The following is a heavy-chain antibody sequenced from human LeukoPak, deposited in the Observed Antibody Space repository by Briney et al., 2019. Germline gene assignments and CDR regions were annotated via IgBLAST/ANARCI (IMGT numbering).Heavy chain of an antibody. CDR2: INPNSGGT. Sequence: GASVKVSCKASGYTFTGYYMHWGRQAPGQGLEWMGWINPNSGGTNYAQKFQGWVTMTRDTSIRTAYMELSRLRSDDTAVYYCARDRYYYDSSGRGDYYGMDVWGQGTTVTVSS. J-gene: IGHJ6*02. V-gene: IGHV1-2*04. CDR1: GYTFTGYY. D-gene: IGHD3-22*01. CDR3: ARDRYYYDSSGRGDYYGMDV.